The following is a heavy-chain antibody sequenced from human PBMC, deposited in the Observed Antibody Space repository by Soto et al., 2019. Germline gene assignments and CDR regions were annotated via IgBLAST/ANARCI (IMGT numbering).Heavy chain of an antibody. V-gene: IGHV4-34*01. CDR1: GGSFSGYY. Sequence: QVQLQQWGAGLLKPSETLSLTCAVYGGSFSGYYWSWIRQPPGKGLEWIGEINHSGSTNYNQSLKSRVTRSVDTSKNQFSLKLSSVTAADTAVYYCARGNGGEGAFDIWGQGTMVTVSS. CDR2: INHSGST. CDR3: ARGNGGEGAFDI. J-gene: IGHJ3*02. D-gene: IGHD3-16*01.